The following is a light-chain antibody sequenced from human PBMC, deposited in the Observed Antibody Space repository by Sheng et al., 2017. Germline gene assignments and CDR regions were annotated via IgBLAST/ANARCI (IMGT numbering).Light chain of an antibody. CDR1: SSNIGAGYD. J-gene: IGLJ2*01. Sequence: QSVLTQPPSVSGAPGQRVTISCTGSSSNIGAGYDVHWYQHLPGTAPKLLIYGNSDRPSGVPDRFSGSKSGNTASLTISGLQAEDEADYYCSSYTSSSTLVFGGGTKLTVL. V-gene: IGLV1-40*01. CDR2: GNS. CDR3: SSYTSSSTLV.